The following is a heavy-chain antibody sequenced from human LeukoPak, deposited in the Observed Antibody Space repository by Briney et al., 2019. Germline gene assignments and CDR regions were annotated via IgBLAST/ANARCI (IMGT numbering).Heavy chain of an antibody. D-gene: IGHD3-16*02. Sequence: PSETLSLTCTVSGGSISSSSYYWGWIRQPPGKGLEWIGSIYYSGSTYYNPSLKSRVTISVDTSKNQFSLKLSSVTAADTAVYYCASVGLGELSLDYWGQGTLVTVSS. CDR3: ASVGLGELSLDY. J-gene: IGHJ4*02. V-gene: IGHV4-39*01. CDR2: IYYSGST. CDR1: GGSISSSSYY.